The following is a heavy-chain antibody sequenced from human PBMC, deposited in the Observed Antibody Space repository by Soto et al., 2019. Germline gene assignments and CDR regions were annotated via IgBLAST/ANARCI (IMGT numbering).Heavy chain of an antibody. Sequence: ETLSLTCTVSGGSISSYYWSWIRQPPGKGLEWIGYIYYSGSTNYNPSLKSRVTISVDTSKNQFSLKLSSVTAADTAVYYCARLGTPYYYYGMDVWGQGTTVTVSS. V-gene: IGHV4-59*08. CDR3: ARLGTPYYYYGMDV. J-gene: IGHJ6*02. CDR2: IYYSGST. CDR1: GGSISSYY.